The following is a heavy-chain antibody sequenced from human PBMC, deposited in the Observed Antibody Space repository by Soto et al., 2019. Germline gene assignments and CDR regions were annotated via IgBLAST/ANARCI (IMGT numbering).Heavy chain of an antibody. J-gene: IGHJ6*02. V-gene: IGHV4-31*03. D-gene: IGHD3-9*01. CDR2: IYYSGST. Sequence: SETLSLTCTVSGGSISSGGYYWSWIRQHPGKGLEWIGYIYYSGSTYYNPSLKSRVTISVDTSKNQFSLKLSSVTAADTAVYYCARVSDISPGRDYYYYGMDVWGQGTTVTVSS. CDR1: GGSISSGGYY. CDR3: ARVSDISPGRDYYYYGMDV.